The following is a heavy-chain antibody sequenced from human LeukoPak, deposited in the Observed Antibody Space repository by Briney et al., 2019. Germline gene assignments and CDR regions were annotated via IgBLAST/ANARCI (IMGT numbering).Heavy chain of an antibody. CDR2: IKQDGSEK. CDR3: ARVPYSSSWYADQMDV. J-gene: IGHJ6*04. V-gene: IGHV3-7*01. CDR1: GFSVTSTY. Sequence: GGSLRLSCAASGFSVTSTYMTWIRQAPGKGLEWVANIKQDGSEKYYVDSVKGRFTISRDNAKNSLYLQMNSLRAGDTAMYYCARVPYSSSWYADQMDVWGKGTTVTVSS. D-gene: IGHD6-13*01.